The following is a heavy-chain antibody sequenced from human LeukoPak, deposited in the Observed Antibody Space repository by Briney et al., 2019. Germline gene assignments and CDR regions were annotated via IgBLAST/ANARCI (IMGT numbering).Heavy chain of an antibody. D-gene: IGHD6-13*01. J-gene: IGHJ4*02. Sequence: PGESLRLSCAASGFTFSSYAMSWVRQAPGKGLEWLSAISGSGGSRYYSGSLKGRFTISRDNAKNSLYLQMNSLRAEDTAVYYCARVGPYSSSWYYFDYWGQGTLVTVSA. CDR1: GFTFSSYA. CDR3: ARVGPYSSSWYYFDY. CDR2: ISGSGGSR. V-gene: IGHV3-23*01.